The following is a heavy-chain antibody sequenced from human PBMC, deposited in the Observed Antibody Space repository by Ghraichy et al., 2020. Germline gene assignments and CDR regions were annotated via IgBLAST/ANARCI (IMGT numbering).Heavy chain of an antibody. Sequence: ASVKVSCKVSGHTLSELSMYWVRQAPGKGLEWMGGFDPEDGATIYAQKFQGRVTMTEDTSTDTAYIDLSSLRSEDTAIYYCATRRYGAPLGLDVWGQGTTVTVSS. CDR2: FDPEDGAT. J-gene: IGHJ6*02. V-gene: IGHV1-24*01. CDR1: GHTLSELS. D-gene: IGHD3-10*01. CDR3: ATRRYGAPLGLDV.